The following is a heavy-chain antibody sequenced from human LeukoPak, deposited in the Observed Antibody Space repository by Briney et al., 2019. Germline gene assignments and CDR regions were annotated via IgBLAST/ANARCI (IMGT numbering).Heavy chain of an antibody. CDR1: GFTFDDYS. CDR3: AKDITGRVLAYYYDSSGYYFS. Sequence: GGSLRLSCAASGFTFDDYSMHWVRQAPGKGLEWVSLISGDGSSTYYADSVKGRFAISRDNGKNSLYLQMNSLRTEDTAWYYCAKDITGRVLAYYYDSSGYYFSWGQGTLVTVSS. CDR2: ISGDGSST. V-gene: IGHV3-43*02. J-gene: IGHJ5*02. D-gene: IGHD3-22*01.